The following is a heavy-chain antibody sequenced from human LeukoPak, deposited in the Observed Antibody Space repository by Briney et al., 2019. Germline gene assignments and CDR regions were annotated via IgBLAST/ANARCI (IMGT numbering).Heavy chain of an antibody. V-gene: IGHV3-23*01. CDR2: ISGSGGST. Sequence: GGSLRLSCAASGFTFSSYAMSWVRQAPGKGLEWVSAISGSGGSTYYADSVKGRFTISRDNAKNSLYLQMNSLRAEDTAVYYCARDQSSYYDFWSGYSAENWFDPWGQGTLVTVSS. CDR1: GFTFSSYA. J-gene: IGHJ5*02. CDR3: ARDQSSYYDFWSGYSAENWFDP. D-gene: IGHD3-3*01.